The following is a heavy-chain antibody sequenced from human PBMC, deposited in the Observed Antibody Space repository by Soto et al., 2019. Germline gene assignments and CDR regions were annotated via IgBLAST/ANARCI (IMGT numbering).Heavy chain of an antibody. V-gene: IGHV4-30-4*01. J-gene: IGHJ4*02. Sequence: QVQLQESGPGLVKPSQTLSLTCTVSGGSISSGDYYWSWIRQPPGKGLEWIGYIYYSGSTYYNPSLKSRVTISVDTSKNQFSLKLSSVTAADTAVYYCARKRLGGFGELHFDYWGQGTLVTVSS. CDR3: ARKRLGGFGELHFDY. D-gene: IGHD3-10*01. CDR1: GGSISSGDYY. CDR2: IYYSGST.